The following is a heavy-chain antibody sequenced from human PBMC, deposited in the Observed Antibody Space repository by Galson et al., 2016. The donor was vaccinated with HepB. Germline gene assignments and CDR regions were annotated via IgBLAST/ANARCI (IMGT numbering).Heavy chain of an antibody. J-gene: IGHJ4*02. CDR2: VSYSGST. V-gene: IGHV4-59*01. CDR3: ARDGLMAYGGTQGFDS. Sequence: LSLTCTISGGSIGGNYWNWIRQPPGKGLEWIGYVSYSGSTSYNPSLEGRVTISVDTTRDEFSLRLTSLTAADTAVYYCARDGLMAYGGTQGFDSWGRGALVIVSS. CDR1: GGSIGGNY. D-gene: IGHD4-17*01.